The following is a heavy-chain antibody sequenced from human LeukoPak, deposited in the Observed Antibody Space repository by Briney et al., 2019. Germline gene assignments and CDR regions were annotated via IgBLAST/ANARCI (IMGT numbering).Heavy chain of an antibody. CDR2: IIPILGIA. J-gene: IGHJ4*02. Sequence: SVKVSCKASGYTFTSYYMHWVRQAPGQGLEWMGRIIPILGIANYAQKFQGRVTITADKSTSTAYMELSSLRSEDTAVYYCARDRLLYGSGWHFDYWGQGTLVTVSS. CDR3: ARDRLLYGSGWHFDY. CDR1: GYTFTSYY. D-gene: IGHD6-19*01. V-gene: IGHV1-69*04.